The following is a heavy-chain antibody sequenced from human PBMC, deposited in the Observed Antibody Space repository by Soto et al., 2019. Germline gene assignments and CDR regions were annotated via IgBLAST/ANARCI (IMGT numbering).Heavy chain of an antibody. CDR1: GGSISSYY. D-gene: IGHD2-2*01. CDR2: IYYSGST. CDR3: ARERAGYCSSTSCHDAFDI. V-gene: IGHV4-59*01. J-gene: IGHJ3*02. Sequence: SETLSLTCTVSGGSISSYYWSWIRQPPGKGLEWIGYIYYSGSTNYNPSLKSRVTISVDTSKNQFSLKLSSVTAADTAVYYCARERAGYCSSTSCHDAFDIWGQGTMVTVSS.